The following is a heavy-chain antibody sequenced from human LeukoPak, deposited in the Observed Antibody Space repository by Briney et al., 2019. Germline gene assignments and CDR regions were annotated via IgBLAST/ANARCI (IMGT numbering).Heavy chain of an antibody. Sequence: GGSLRLSCTASGFPFSDYSMNWVRQAPGKGLEWISYIGISSGNTKYADSVKGRFTISADNARNSLYLQMNSLRVEDTAVYYCARDHNYAFDNWGQGTLASVSS. V-gene: IGHV3-48*04. CDR1: GFPFSDYS. CDR3: ARDHNYAFDN. J-gene: IGHJ4*02. CDR2: IGISSGNT. D-gene: IGHD1-1*01.